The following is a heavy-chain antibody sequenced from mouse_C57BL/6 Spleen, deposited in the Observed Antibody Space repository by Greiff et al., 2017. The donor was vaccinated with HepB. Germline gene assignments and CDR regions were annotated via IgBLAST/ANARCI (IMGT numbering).Heavy chain of an antibody. CDR2: ISYDGSN. J-gene: IGHJ4*01. V-gene: IGHV3-6*01. Sequence: EVQVVESGPGLVKPSQSLSLTCSVTGYSITSGYYWNWIRQFPGNKLEWMGYISYDGSNNYNPSLKNRISITRDTSKNQFFLKLNSVTTEDTATYYCARRGYGSTMDYWGQGTSVTVSS. CDR3: ARRGYGSTMDY. D-gene: IGHD1-1*01. CDR1: GYSITSGYY.